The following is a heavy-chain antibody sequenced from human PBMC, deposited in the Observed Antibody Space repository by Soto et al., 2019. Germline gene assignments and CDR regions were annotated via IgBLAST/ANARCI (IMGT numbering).Heavy chain of an antibody. V-gene: IGHV1-69*13. CDR1: GCTLSINA. J-gene: IGHJ6*02. Sequence: GASVKVSCKASGCTLSINAISWVRQSPGQGLEWMGGIIPVSGLAAYGQTFEGRMSSTADESANIGYMDLSCLTSEDTAVYFCARIRPFDRADYYYYGVEVSGQGTTVTVSS. CDR2: IIPVSGLA. D-gene: IGHD3-9*01. CDR3: ARIRPFDRADYYYYGVEV.